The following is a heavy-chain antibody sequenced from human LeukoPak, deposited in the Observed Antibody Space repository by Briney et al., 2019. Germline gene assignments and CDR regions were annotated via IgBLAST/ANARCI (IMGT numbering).Heavy chain of an antibody. CDR1: GYTLTELS. J-gene: IGHJ5*02. D-gene: IGHD3-10*01. Sequence: ASVKVSCKVSGYTLTELSMHWVRQAPGKGLEWMGGFDPEDGETIYAQKLQGRVTMTEDTSTDTAYMELSSLRSEDTAVYYCATEGITMVREPHWFDPWGQGTLVTVSS. V-gene: IGHV1-24*01. CDR3: ATEGITMVREPHWFDP. CDR2: FDPEDGET.